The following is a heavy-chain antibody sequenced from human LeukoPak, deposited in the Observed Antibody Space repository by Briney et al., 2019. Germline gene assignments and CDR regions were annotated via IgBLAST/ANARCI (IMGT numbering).Heavy chain of an antibody. V-gene: IGHV3-48*03. CDR2: ISSSGSTI. CDR3: ASLYGSYDAFDI. CDR1: GFTFSSYE. Sequence: GGSLRLSCAGSGFTFSSYEMKWVRQAPGKGLEWVSYISSSGSTIYYADSVKGQFTISRDNAKNSLYLQMNGLRAEDTAVYYCASLYGSYDAFDIWGQGTMVTVSS. D-gene: IGHD5-24*01. J-gene: IGHJ3*02.